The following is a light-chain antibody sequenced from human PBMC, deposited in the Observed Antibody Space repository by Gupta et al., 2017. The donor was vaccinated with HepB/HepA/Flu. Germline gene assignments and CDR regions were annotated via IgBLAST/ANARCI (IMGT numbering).Light chain of an antibody. CDR2: RNN. J-gene: IGLJ2*01. CDR1: SSNIGSNY. V-gene: IGLV1-47*01. Sequence: QSVLTQPPSASGTPGQRVTISCSGSSSNIGSNYVYWYQQLPGTAPKLLIYRNNQRPSGVPDRFSGSKSGTSASLAIRGLRSEDEADYYCAAWDDRLSGGVFGGGTKMTVL. CDR3: AAWDDRLSGGV.